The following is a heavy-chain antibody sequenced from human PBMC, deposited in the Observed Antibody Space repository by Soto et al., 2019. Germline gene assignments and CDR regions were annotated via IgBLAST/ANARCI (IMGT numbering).Heavy chain of an antibody. J-gene: IGHJ4*02. Sequence: SETLSLTCTVSGASISSSYWSWIRQPPGKGLEWIGYIFHSGSTNYNPSLKSRVTISVDTSKNQFSLDLSPLTTADTAVYFCARGGNRYSNTSSGVGGFDYWGQGTLVTVSS. D-gene: IGHD5-12*01. CDR3: ARGGNRYSNTSSGVGGFDY. CDR1: GASISSSY. V-gene: IGHV4-59*01. CDR2: IFHSGST.